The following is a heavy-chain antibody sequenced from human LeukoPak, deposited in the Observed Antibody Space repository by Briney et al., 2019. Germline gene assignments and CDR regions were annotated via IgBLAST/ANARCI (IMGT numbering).Heavy chain of an antibody. CDR3: ARDRDNSGWYEPFDY. V-gene: IGHV3-7*01. Sequence: GGSLRLSCAASGFTFSYYWMGWVRQAPGKGLEWVANIKQDGSEKYYVDSVRGRFTISRDNAKNSLYLQMNSLRAEDTAVYYCARDRDNSGWYEPFDYWGQGALVTVPS. D-gene: IGHD6-19*01. CDR2: IKQDGSEK. CDR1: GFTFSYYW. J-gene: IGHJ4*02.